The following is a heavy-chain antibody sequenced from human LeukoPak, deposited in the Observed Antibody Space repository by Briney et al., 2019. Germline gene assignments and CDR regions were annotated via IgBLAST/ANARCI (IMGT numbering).Heavy chain of an antibody. CDR3: ARSYSSGWTIDY. Sequence: ASVKVSCKASGYTLTAYYIYWVRQAPGQGLEWMGRINPNSGGSDYAQKFQGRVTMTRDTSISTAYMELSRLRSDDTAVYYCARSYSSGWTIDYWGQGTLVTVSS. CDR2: INPNSGGS. J-gene: IGHJ4*02. D-gene: IGHD6-19*01. V-gene: IGHV1-2*06. CDR1: GYTLTAYY.